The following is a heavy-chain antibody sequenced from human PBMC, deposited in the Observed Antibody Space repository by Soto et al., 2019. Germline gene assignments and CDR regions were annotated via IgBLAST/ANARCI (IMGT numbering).Heavy chain of an antibody. V-gene: IGHV1-69*08. CDR1: GGTFSSYT. CDR3: ARDTAPVAISGWFDP. J-gene: IGHJ5*02. Sequence: QVQLVQSGAEVKKPGSSVKVSCKASGGTFSSYTISWVRQAPGQGREWMGRIIPILGIANYAQKFQGRVTITADKSTSTAYMELSSLRSEDTAVYYCARDTAPVAISGWFDPWGQGTLVTVSS. D-gene: IGHD3-10*01. CDR2: IIPILGIA.